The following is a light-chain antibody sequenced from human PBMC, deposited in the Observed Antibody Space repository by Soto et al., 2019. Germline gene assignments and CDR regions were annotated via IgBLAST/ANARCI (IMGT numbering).Light chain of an antibody. CDR2: EVT. CDR1: SSDVGGFNY. J-gene: IGLJ2*01. V-gene: IGLV2-14*01. Sequence: QSVLTQPASVSXXPGQSITISCTGTSSDVGGFNYVSWYQQHPGKAPKLLIFEVTNRPSGVSYRFSGSKSGNTASLTISGLQADDEADYYCSSYTTSSSRVFGGGTQLTVL. CDR3: SSYTTSSSRV.